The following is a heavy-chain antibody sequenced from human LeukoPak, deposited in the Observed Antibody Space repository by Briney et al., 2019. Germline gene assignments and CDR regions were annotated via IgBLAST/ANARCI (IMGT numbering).Heavy chain of an antibody. V-gene: IGHV4-38-2*02. CDR3: ARGRVLLWFGELPGGNYFDY. CDR2: NNHSGST. J-gene: IGHJ4*02. Sequence: SETLSLTCIVSCSSISSGYYWGWIRQPPGKGLEWIGENNHSGSTNYNPSLKSRVTISVHTSKNQFSLKLSSVTAADTAVYYCARGRVLLWFGELPGGNYFDYWGQGTLVTVSS. CDR1: CSSISSGYY. D-gene: IGHD3-10*01.